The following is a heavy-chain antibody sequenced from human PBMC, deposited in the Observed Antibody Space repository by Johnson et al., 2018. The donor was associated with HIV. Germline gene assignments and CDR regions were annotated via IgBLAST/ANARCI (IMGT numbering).Heavy chain of an antibody. V-gene: IGHV3-7*01. J-gene: IGHJ3*01. Sequence: EVQLVESGGGLIQPGGSLRLSCAASGFTFSSYWMSWVRQAPGKGLEWVANIKQDGSEKYYVDSVKGRFTISRDNAKNSLYLQMNSLRAEDTAGSYCAREGGIAAAGTDACDFWGQGTMVTVSS. CDR2: IKQDGSEK. CDR3: AREGGIAAAGTDACDF. CDR1: GFTFSSYW. D-gene: IGHD6-13*01.